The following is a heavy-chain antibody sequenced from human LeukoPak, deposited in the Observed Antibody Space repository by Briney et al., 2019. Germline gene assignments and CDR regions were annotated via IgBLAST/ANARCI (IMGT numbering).Heavy chain of an antibody. CDR3: ARADFDHYYYYMDV. D-gene: IGHD3-9*01. CDR1: GGSISSSSYY. V-gene: IGHV4-39*01. J-gene: IGHJ6*03. Sequence: SETLSLTCTVSGGSISSSSYYWGWFRQPPGKGLEWLGIIYYSGSTYYNPSLKSRVTIPVDTSKNQFSLKLSSVTAADTAVYYCARADFDHYYYYMDVWGKGTTVTISS. CDR2: IYYSGST.